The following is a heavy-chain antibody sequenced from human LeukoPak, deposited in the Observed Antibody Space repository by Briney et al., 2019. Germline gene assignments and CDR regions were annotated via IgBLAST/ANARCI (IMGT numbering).Heavy chain of an antibody. D-gene: IGHD3-10*01. Sequence: ASVKVSCKASGYTFTGYYMHWVRQAPGQGLEWTGWINPNSGGTNYAQKFQGRVTMTRDTSISAVYMELSRLGSDDTAVYYCARGGVGQITKGMDVWGKGTTVTISS. V-gene: IGHV1-2*02. J-gene: IGHJ6*04. CDR2: INPNSGGT. CDR1: GYTFTGYY. CDR3: ARGGVGQITKGMDV.